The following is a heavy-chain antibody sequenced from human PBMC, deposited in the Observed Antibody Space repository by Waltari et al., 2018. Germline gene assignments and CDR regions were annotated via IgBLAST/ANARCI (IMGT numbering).Heavy chain of an antibody. Sequence: QVQLVQSGGEVKKPGASVKVSCKASGYIFTSYAINRVRSATGQGLEWMGWMNPNSGNTGYAQKFQGRVTITRNTSISTAYMELSSLRSEDTAVYYCARGFRSIAAAGLNYWGQGTLVTVSS. CDR2: MNPNSGNT. CDR1: GYIFTSYA. CDR3: ARGFRSIAAAGLNY. V-gene: IGHV1-8*03. J-gene: IGHJ4*02. D-gene: IGHD6-13*01.